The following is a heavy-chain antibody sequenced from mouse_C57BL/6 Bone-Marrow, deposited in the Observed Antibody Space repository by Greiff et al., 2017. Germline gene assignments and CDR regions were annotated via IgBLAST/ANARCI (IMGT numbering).Heavy chain of an antibody. D-gene: IGHD1-1*01. CDR2: IDPANGKT. J-gene: IGHJ3*01. CDR3: ARDSRPVRYRFAY. CDR1: GFNIKNTY. Sequence: EVQLQQSVAELVRPGASVKLSCTASGFNIKNTYMHWVKQRPEQGLEWIGRIDPANGKTKYAPKFQGKATITADTSSNTAYLQLSSRTSEDTAIYFGARDSRPVRYRFAYWGQGTLVTVSA. V-gene: IGHV14-3*01.